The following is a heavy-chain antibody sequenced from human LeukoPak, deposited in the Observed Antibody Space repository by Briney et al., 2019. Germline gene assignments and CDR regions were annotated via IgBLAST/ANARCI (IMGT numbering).Heavy chain of an antibody. CDR3: ARQAAAGVFDI. D-gene: IGHD6-13*01. CDR2: INHSGST. J-gene: IGHJ3*02. Sequence: SETLSLTCAVYGGSFSGYYWSWIRQPPGKGLEWIGEINHSGSTNYNPSLKSRVTISVDTSKNQFSLKLSSVTAVDTAVYYCARQAAAGVFDIWGQGTMVTVSS. CDR1: GGSFSGYY. V-gene: IGHV4-34*01.